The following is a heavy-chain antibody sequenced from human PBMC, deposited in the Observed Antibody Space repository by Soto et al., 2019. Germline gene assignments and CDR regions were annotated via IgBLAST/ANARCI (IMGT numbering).Heavy chain of an antibody. V-gene: IGHV4-39*01. CDR1: GGSISSSSYY. J-gene: IGHJ5*02. D-gene: IGHD6-19*01. CDR3: ARTHSSGWYENWFDP. Sequence: QLQLQESGPGLVKPSETLSLTCTVSGGSISSSSYYWGWIRQPPGKGLEWIGSIYYSGSTYYNPSLKSRVTISVDTSKNQFSLKLSSVTAADTAVYYCARTHSSGWYENWFDPWGQGTLVTVSS. CDR2: IYYSGST.